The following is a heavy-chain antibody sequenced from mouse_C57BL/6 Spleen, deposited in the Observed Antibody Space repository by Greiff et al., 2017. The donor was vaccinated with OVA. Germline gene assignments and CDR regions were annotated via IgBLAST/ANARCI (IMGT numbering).Heavy chain of an antibody. CDR3: ARGDDYDPWYFDV. D-gene: IGHD2-4*01. CDR2: IDPANGNT. V-gene: IGHV14-3*01. Sequence: VQLKQSVAELVRPGASVKLSCTASGFNIKNTYMHWVKQRPEQGLEWIGRIDPANGNTKYAPKFQGKATITADTSSITAYLQLSSLTSEDTAIYYCARGDDYDPWYFDVWGTGTTVTVSS. J-gene: IGHJ1*03. CDR1: GFNIKNTY.